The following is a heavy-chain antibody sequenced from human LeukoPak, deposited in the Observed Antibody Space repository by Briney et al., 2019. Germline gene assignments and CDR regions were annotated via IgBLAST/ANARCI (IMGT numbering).Heavy chain of an antibody. J-gene: IGHJ4*02. CDR1: LFTFCSYT. CDR3: TRDDGSYSRSPGFDY. Sequence: GGTLRLSCAASLFTFCSYTTNWVRQAPGKGLEWVSSISSSSSYIYYADSVKGRFTISRDNAKNSLYLQMNSLRAEDTALYYCTRDDGSYSRSPGFDYWGQGNLVTVSS. V-gene: IGHV3-21*01. D-gene: IGHD1-26*01. CDR2: ISSSSSYI.